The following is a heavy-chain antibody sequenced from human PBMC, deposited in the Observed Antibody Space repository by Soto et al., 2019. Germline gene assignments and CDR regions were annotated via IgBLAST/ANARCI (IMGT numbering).Heavy chain of an antibody. CDR3: ARDRSDNSNHYDAFDA. D-gene: IGHD1-20*01. CDR1: VVSVSSGGHY. V-gene: IGHV4-61*08. CDR2: ISDTGTT. Sequence: PSETLSLTCSFSVVSVSSGGHYCSWIRQPPWKGLEWIAYISDTGTTNYNPSLKSRVTISLDMYKNRVSLRLDSVNAADTAVYYCARDRSDNSNHYDAFDAWGQGTTVTGSS. J-gene: IGHJ3*01.